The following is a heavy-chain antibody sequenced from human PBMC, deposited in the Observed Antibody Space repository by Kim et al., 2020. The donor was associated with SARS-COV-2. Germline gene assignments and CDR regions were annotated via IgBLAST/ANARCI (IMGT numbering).Heavy chain of an antibody. Sequence: GGSLRLSCAASGFTFSSYWMHWVRQAPGKGLVWVSRINSAGSSTSYADSVKGRFTISRDNAKNTLYLQMNSLRAEDTAVYYCARGAHSSSWQENFDYWGQGTLVTVSS. J-gene: IGHJ4*02. CDR1: GFTFSSYW. V-gene: IGHV3-74*01. CDR3: ARGAHSSSWQENFDY. D-gene: IGHD6-13*01. CDR2: INSAGSST.